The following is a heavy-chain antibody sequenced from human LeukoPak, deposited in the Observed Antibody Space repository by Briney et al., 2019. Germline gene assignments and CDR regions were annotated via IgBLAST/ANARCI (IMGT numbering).Heavy chain of an antibody. Sequence: GVPLSLSCAVSGFPFTNACMSCVRGAPGKGRVWVGRIKTKADGGTTDYGAPVKGRFNIPRDDSKNTLYLQMNSLKTEDTAVYYCTTTAGYWGQGTLVTVSS. CDR1: GFPFTNAC. J-gene: IGHJ4*02. D-gene: IGHD2-21*02. CDR2: IKTKADGGTT. CDR3: TTTAGY. V-gene: IGHV3-15*01.